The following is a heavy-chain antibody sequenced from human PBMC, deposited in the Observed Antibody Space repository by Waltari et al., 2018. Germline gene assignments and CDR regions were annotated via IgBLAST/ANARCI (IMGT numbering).Heavy chain of an antibody. CDR2: MSGRGGST. CDR3: AKDLLSGYRSSKYVY. D-gene: IGHD6-6*01. Sequence: EVQLVESGGGLVQPGGSLRLSCAASGFTFSSYAMSWVRQDPGKGLEWVSAMSGRGGSTYYADFVKGRVTSARDNSKNTLDLKMNSLRAEDTAVYYWAKDLLSGYRSSKYVYLGQGTLVTVSS. V-gene: IGHV3-23*04. CDR1: GFTFSSYA. J-gene: IGHJ4*02.